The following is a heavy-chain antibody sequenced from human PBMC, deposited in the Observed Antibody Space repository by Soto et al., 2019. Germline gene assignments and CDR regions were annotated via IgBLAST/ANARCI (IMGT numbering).Heavy chain of an antibody. CDR1: GYTFTNFS. CDR3: ARGRGVIRNYYGMDV. Sequence: QVQLVQSGAEVKKPGASVKISCEASGYTFTNFSIHWVRQAPGQRLEWMGWINAGSGYTKYSRRFQERLIITRDRSASTAYMELSILRSEDTAMFYCARGRGVIRNYYGMDVWGQGTTVTVSS. CDR2: INAGSGYT. J-gene: IGHJ6*02. V-gene: IGHV1-3*01. D-gene: IGHD3-3*02.